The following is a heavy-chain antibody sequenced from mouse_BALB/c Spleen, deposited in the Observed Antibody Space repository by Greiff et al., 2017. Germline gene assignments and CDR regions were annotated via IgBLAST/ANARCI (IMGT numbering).Heavy chain of an antibody. CDR2: ISDGGSYT. CDR1: GFTFSDYY. Sequence: EVQLVESGGGLVKPGGSLKLSCASSGFTFSDYYMYLVRQTPEKRLEWVATISDGGSYTYYPDSVKGRFIISRDNAKNNRYMQMSSLKSEETAMYYSARHDYGNYYLDYWGQGTTLTVSS. V-gene: IGHV5-4*02. J-gene: IGHJ2*01. D-gene: IGHD2-1*01. CDR3: ARHDYGNYYLDY.